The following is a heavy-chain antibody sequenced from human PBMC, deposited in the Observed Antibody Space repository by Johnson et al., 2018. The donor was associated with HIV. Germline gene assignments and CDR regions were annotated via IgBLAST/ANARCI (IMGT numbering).Heavy chain of an antibody. J-gene: IGHJ3*02. CDR2: IRYDGSNK. CDR1: GFTFSSYG. CDR3: AKDRLAMGILDI. V-gene: IGHV3-30*02. Sequence: QVQLVESGGGVVQPGGSLRLSCAASGFTFSSYGMHWVRQAPGKGLEWVAFIRYDGSNKYYADSVRGRFTISRDNSKNMLYLQVNSLRAEDTAIYYCAKDRLAMGILDIWGQGTVVIVSS. D-gene: IGHD5-18*01.